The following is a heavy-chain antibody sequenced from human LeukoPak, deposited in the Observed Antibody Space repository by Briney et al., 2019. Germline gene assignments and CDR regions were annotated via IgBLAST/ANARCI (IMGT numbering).Heavy chain of an antibody. Sequence: PSETLSLTCTVSGGSISSYYWSWIRLPPGKGLEWIGYIYYTGTTYYNPSLKSRVTISLDTSKNQFSLKLRSVTAADTAVYYCVIGVGWQPDYWGQGAPVTVSS. CDR3: VIGVGWQPDY. CDR2: IYYTGTT. V-gene: IGHV4-59*01. D-gene: IGHD2-15*01. CDR1: GGSISSYY. J-gene: IGHJ4*02.